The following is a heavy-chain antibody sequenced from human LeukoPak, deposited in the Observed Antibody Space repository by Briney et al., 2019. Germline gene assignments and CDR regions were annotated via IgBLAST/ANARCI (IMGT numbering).Heavy chain of an antibody. Sequence: GGSLRLSCAASGFTFSSYDMHWVRQAPGKGLEWVAVISYDGSNKYFVDSVKGRFTISRDKSKNTLYLQMNSLRAEDTAVYYCARSPGDYYGMDVWGQGTTVTVSS. D-gene: IGHD4-17*01. J-gene: IGHJ6*02. CDR2: ISYDGSNK. CDR3: ARSPGDYYGMDV. CDR1: GFTFSSYD. V-gene: IGHV3-33*01.